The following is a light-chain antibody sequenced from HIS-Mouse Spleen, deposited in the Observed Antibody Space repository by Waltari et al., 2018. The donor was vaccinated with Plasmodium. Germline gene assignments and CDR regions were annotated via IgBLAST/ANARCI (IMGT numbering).Light chain of an antibody. CDR2: EDS. CDR1: ALPNNY. CDR3: YSTDSSGNHRV. V-gene: IGLV3-10*01. Sequence: SYELTQPPSVSVSPGQTARITCSGDALPNNYAYWYQQKSGQAPVLVIYEDSKRPSGIPERFSGSSSGTMATLTISGAQVGDEADYYCYSTDSSGNHRVFGGGTKLTVL. J-gene: IGLJ3*02.